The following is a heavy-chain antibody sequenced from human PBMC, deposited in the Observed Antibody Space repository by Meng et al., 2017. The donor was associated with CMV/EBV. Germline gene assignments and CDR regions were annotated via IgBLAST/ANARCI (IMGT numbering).Heavy chain of an antibody. D-gene: IGHD6-25*01. J-gene: IGHJ5*02. V-gene: IGHV3-74*01. CDR1: GFTSSSYW. CDR2: INGDESIS. Sequence: LSCVASGFTSSSYWMHWVRQAPGKGLVWVSRINGDESISNYADSVKGRFTISRDNAKNTLYLQMNSLRAEDTAMYFCARDLRPANHWGQGTLVTVSS. CDR3: ARDLRPANH.